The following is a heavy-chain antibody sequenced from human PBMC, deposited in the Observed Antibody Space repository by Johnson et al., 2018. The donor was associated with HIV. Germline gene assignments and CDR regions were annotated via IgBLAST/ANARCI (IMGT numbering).Heavy chain of an antibody. CDR2: ISNNGGST. V-gene: IGHV3-64*01. CDR3: ASLYSGYDNDAFDI. D-gene: IGHD5-12*01. CDR1: GFTFSNYA. Sequence: VQLVESGGGLVQPGGSLRLSCAASGFTFSNYAMHWVRQAPGKGLEYVSAISNNGGSTYYANSVKGRFTISRDNSKNTLYLQMNSLRAEDTAVYYCASLYSGYDNDAFDIWGQGTMVTVSS. J-gene: IGHJ3*02.